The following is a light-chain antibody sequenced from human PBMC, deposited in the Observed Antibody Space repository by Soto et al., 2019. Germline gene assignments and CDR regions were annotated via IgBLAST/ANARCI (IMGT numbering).Light chain of an antibody. CDR3: TSYTSSTPFYV. J-gene: IGLJ1*01. CDR1: SSDVGGYTY. CDR2: DVS. Sequence: QSVLTQPASVSGSPGQSITISCAGTSSDVGGYTYVSWYQQHPGKAPKLMIYDVSNRPPGVSNRFSGSKSGNTASLTISGLQAEDEADYYCTSYTSSTPFYVFGTGTKVTVL. V-gene: IGLV2-14*01.